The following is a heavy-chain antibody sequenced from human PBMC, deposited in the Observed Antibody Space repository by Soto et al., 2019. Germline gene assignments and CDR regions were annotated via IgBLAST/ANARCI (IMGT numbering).Heavy chain of an antibody. CDR2: ISGSGGST. CDR1: GFTFSSYA. V-gene: IGHV3-23*01. Sequence: GGSLRLSCAASGFTFSSYAMSWVRQAPGKGLEWVSAISGSGGSTYYADSVKGRFTISRDNSKNTLYLQMNSLRAEDTAVYYCAKRVSRLLWFGELSSMDVWGQGTTVTVSS. CDR3: AKRVSRLLWFGELSSMDV. D-gene: IGHD3-10*01. J-gene: IGHJ6*02.